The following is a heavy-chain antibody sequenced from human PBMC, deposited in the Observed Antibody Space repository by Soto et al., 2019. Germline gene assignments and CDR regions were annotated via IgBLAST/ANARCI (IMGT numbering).Heavy chain of an antibody. D-gene: IGHD6-6*01. CDR2: ISSSSSYI. Sequence: EVQLVESGGGLVKPGGSLRLSCAASGFTFSSYSMNWVRQAPGRGLVWVSPISSSSSYIYYADSVKGRFTISRDNAKNSLYLQMNSLRAEDTAVYYCARDVYSSSRYFDYWGQGTLVTVSS. V-gene: IGHV3-21*01. J-gene: IGHJ4*02. CDR1: GFTFSSYS. CDR3: ARDVYSSSRYFDY.